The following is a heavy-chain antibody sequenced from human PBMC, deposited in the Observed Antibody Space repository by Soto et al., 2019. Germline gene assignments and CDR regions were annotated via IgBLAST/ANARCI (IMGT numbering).Heavy chain of an antibody. J-gene: IGHJ6*02. CDR1: GGTFSSYA. V-gene: IGHV1-69*12. CDR3: AGGSAVVDPRDDDYGMDV. D-gene: IGHD1-1*01. Sequence: QVQLVQSGAEVKKPGSSVKVSCKASGGTFSSYAISWVRQAHGQGLEWMGGIIPIFGTANYAQKFQGRVTITADESTSTAYMELSSLRSEDTAVYSCAGGSAVVDPRDDDYGMDVWGQGTTVTVSS. CDR2: IIPIFGTA.